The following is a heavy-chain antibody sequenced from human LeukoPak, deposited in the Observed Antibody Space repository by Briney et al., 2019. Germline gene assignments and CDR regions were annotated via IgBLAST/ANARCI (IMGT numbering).Heavy chain of an antibody. J-gene: IGHJ4*02. CDR1: GGSFSGYY. D-gene: IGHD6-19*01. CDR2: INHSGST. CDR3: ARLPHIAVAGDDY. Sequence: PSETLSLTCAVYGGSFSGYYWSWIRQPPGKGLEWIGEINHSGSTNYNPSLKSRVTISVDTSKNQFSLKLSSVTAADTAVYYCARLPHIAVAGDDYWGQGTLVTVSS. V-gene: IGHV4-34*01.